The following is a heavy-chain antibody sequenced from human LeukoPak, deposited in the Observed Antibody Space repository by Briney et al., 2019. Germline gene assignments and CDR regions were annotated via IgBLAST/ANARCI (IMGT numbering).Heavy chain of an antibody. CDR3: ASTPQDYGSGSYYD. CDR1: GGSISSSNW. D-gene: IGHD3-10*01. Sequence: SETLSLTCAVSGGSISSSNWWSWVRQPPGKGLEWIGEIYHSGSTNYNPSLKSRVTISVDKSENQFSLKLSSVTAADTAVYYCASTPQDYGSGSYYDWGQGTLVTVSS. CDR2: IYHSGST. J-gene: IGHJ4*02. V-gene: IGHV4-4*02.